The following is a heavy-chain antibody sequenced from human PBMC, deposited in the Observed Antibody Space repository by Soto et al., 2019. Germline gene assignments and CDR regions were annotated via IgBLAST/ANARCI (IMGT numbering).Heavy chain of an antibody. Sequence: GGSLRLSCAASGFTFSNYAMSWVHQAPGKGLEWVSLVSATAGTTYYTDSVKGRFTISRDNSKNKLYLQMNSLRAEDTAVYYCAKDLSKVLDYWGQGTLVTVS. CDR3: AKDLSKVLDY. D-gene: IGHD3-16*01. J-gene: IGHJ4*02. CDR1: GFTFSNYA. V-gene: IGHV3-23*01. CDR2: VSATAGTT.